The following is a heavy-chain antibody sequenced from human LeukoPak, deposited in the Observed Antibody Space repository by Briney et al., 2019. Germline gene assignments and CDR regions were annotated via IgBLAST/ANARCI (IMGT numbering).Heavy chain of an antibody. Sequence: ASVKVSCKASGYTFTSYGISWVRQAPGQGLEWMGWISAYNGNTNYAQKLQGRVTMTTDTSTSTAHMELRSLRSDDTAVYYCARVVSSSWYVKDYWGQGTLVTVSS. CDR3: ARVVSSSWYVKDY. CDR2: ISAYNGNT. J-gene: IGHJ4*02. V-gene: IGHV1-18*01. D-gene: IGHD6-13*01. CDR1: GYTFTSYG.